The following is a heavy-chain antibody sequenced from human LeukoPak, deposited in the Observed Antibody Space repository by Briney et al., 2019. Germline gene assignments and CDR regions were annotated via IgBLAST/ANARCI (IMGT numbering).Heavy chain of an antibody. CDR2: IYSGGST. Sequence: PGGSLRLSCAASGFTVSSNYMSWVRQAPGKGLEWVSVIYSGGSTYYADSVKGRFTISRVNSKNTLYLQMNSLRAEDTAVYYCARADSSGYPDYWGQGTLVTVSS. D-gene: IGHD3-22*01. CDR1: GFTVSSNY. CDR3: ARADSSGYPDY. V-gene: IGHV3-53*01. J-gene: IGHJ4*02.